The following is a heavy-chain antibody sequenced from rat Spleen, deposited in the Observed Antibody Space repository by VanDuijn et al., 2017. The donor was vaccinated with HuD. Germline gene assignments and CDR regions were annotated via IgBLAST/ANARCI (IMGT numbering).Heavy chain of an antibody. J-gene: IGHJ1*01. Sequence: EVQLVESDGGLVQPGRSLKLSCAASGFTFSDYYMAWVRQAPTKGLEWVATISSDGRRNYYRDSVKGRFTISRDNAKNSLYLQMDSLRSADTATYHCARAGYLRDWYFDFWGPGAMVTVSS. CDR1: GFTFSDYY. D-gene: IGHD2-2*01. V-gene: IGHV5-29*01. CDR2: ISSDGRRN. CDR3: ARAGYLRDWYFDF.